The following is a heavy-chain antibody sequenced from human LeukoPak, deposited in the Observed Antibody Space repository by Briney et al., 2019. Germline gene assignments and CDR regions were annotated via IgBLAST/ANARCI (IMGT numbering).Heavy chain of an antibody. Sequence: SETLSLTCAVYGGSFSGYYWSWIRQPPGKGLEWIGEINHSGSTNYNPSLKSRVTISVDTSKNQFSLKLSSVTAVDTAVYYCARGDKYSSGWYSLSVAFDIWGQGTMVTVSS. CDR2: INHSGST. J-gene: IGHJ3*02. CDR3: ARGDKYSSGWYSLSVAFDI. CDR1: GGSFSGYY. V-gene: IGHV4-34*01. D-gene: IGHD6-19*01.